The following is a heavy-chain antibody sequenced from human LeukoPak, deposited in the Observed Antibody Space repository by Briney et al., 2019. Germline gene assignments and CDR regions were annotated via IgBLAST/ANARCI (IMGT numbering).Heavy chain of an antibody. CDR1: GYTFTSYG. V-gene: IGHV1-18*01. D-gene: IGHD6-19*01. CDR3: ARSGVSSGWYENWFDP. CDR2: ISAYNGNT. J-gene: IGHJ5*02. Sequence: ASVKVSCKASGYTFTSYGISWVRQAPGQGLEWMGWISAYNGNTNYAQKLQGRVTMTTGTSTSTAYMELRSLRSDDTAVYYCARSGVSSGWYENWFDPWGQGTLVTVSS.